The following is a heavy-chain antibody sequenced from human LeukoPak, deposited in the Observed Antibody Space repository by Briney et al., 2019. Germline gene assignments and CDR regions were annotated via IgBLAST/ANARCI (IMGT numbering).Heavy chain of an antibody. J-gene: IGHJ4*02. Sequence: ASVKVSCKASGYTFISYYMHWVRQAPGLGLEWVGILNPSGGTTTYAQKFQGRVAMTRDTSTSTVYMELSSLRSEDTAVYYCARDTGSTGFDYWGQGTLVTVSS. CDR1: GYTFISYY. V-gene: IGHV1-46*01. CDR2: LNPSGGTT. D-gene: IGHD1-26*01. CDR3: ARDTGSTGFDY.